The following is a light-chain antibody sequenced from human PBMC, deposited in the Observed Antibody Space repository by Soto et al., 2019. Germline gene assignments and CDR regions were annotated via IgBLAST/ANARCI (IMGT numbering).Light chain of an antibody. Sequence: QAVVTQEPSLTVSPGGTVTLTCGSSTGTVTSSHYAYWFQQKPGQAPKTLIYNTDSRHSWTPARFSGSLLGGKAALTLSGAQPEDEADYYCLLSYSGARVFGGGTKVTVL. V-gene: IGLV7-46*01. CDR1: TGTVTSSHY. CDR2: NTD. CDR3: LLSYSGARV. J-gene: IGLJ3*02.